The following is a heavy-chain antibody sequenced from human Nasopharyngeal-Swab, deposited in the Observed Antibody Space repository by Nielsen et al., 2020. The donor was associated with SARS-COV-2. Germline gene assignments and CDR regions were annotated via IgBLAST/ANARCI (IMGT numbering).Heavy chain of an antibody. Sequence: ASVKVSCKASGYTFINHDINWVRQSTGQGLEWMGWMSPNSGNTVYAQKFQGRVTMTRNTSTSTAYLELSSLRSEDTAVYYCARGGSSLGANLEDPWGQGTLVIVSS. D-gene: IGHD3-10*01. J-gene: IGHJ5*02. CDR1: GYTFINHD. V-gene: IGHV1-8*01. CDR2: MSPNSGNT. CDR3: ARGGSSLGANLEDP.